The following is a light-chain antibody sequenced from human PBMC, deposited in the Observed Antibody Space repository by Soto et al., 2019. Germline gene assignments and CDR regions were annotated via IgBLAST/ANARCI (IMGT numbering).Light chain of an antibody. J-gene: IGKJ1*01. CDR1: QAIDSW. Sequence: DMQMTQSPSAVSASVGDRVTITCRASQAIDSWLAWYQQKPGEAPKLLIFTGSLLHSGVPPRFSGSGSGTDFTLTISSLQPEDIATYYCQQSLSFPPTLGQGTKVDSK. V-gene: IGKV1-12*01. CDR2: TGS. CDR3: QQSLSFPPT.